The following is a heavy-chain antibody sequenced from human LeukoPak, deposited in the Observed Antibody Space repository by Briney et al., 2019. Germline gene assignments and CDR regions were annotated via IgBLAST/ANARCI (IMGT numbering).Heavy chain of an antibody. CDR1: GFTLSSYW. J-gene: IGHJ3*02. V-gene: IGHV3-7*01. D-gene: IGHD6-19*01. CDR2: IKQDGSEK. CDR3: ALYSSGYDAFDI. Sequence: GGSLRLSCAASGFTLSSYWMSWVRQAPGKGLEWVANIKQDGSEKYYVDSVKGRFTISRDNAKNSLYLQMNSLRAEDTAVYYCALYSSGYDAFDIWGQGTMVTVSS.